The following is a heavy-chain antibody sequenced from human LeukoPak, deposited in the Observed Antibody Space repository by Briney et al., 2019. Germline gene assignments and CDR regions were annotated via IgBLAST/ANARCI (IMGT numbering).Heavy chain of an antibody. CDR1: GFTFSNYW. Sequence: GGSLRLSCAASGFTFSNYWMSWVRQAPGKGLGWVANIKQDGSEKYYVDSVKGRFTISRDNAKNSLYLQMNSLRAEDTAAYYCARWGRGYNYWGQGTLVTVSS. CDR2: IKQDGSEK. CDR3: ARWGRGYNY. V-gene: IGHV3-7*01. J-gene: IGHJ4*02. D-gene: IGHD5-12*01.